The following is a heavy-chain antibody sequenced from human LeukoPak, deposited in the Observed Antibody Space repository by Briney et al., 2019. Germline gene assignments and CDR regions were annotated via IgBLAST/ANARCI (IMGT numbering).Heavy chain of an antibody. Sequence: GASVKVSCKASGYTFTGYYMHWVRQAPGQGLEWMGWINPNSGGTNYAQKFQGWVTMTRDTSISTAYMELSSLRSEDTAVYYCVRALYGDPGYFQHWGQGTLVTVSS. J-gene: IGHJ1*01. V-gene: IGHV1-2*04. CDR1: GYTFTGYY. CDR3: VRALYGDPGYFQH. D-gene: IGHD4-17*01. CDR2: INPNSGGT.